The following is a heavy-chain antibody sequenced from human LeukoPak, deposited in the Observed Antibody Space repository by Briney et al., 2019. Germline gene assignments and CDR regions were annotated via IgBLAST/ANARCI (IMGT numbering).Heavy chain of an antibody. D-gene: IGHD3-22*01. CDR2: ISYDGSNK. CDR1: GFTFSSYA. CDR3: ARDLLYYDSSLSAFDI. J-gene: IGHJ3*02. V-gene: IGHV3-30*04. Sequence: GRSLRLSCAASGFTFSSYAMHWVRQAPGKGLEWVAVISYDGSNKYYADSVKGRFTISRDNSKNTLYLQMNSLRAEDTAVYYCARDLLYYDSSLSAFDIWAKGQWSPSLQ.